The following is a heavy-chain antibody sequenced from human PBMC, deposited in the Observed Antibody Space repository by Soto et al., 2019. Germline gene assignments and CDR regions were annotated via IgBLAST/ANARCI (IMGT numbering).Heavy chain of an antibody. CDR2: IYYSGST. J-gene: IGHJ4*02. V-gene: IGHV4-59*08. CDR1: GGSISSYY. D-gene: IGHD5-18*01. CDR3: ARRYGSCFDY. Sequence: QVQLQESGPGLVKPSETLSLTCTVSGGSISSYYWSWIRQPPGKGLEWIGYIYYSGSTNYNPSLTSRVTLSVATSQDQFSLKLSSVTAADTAVYYCARRYGSCFDYWGQGTLVTVSS.